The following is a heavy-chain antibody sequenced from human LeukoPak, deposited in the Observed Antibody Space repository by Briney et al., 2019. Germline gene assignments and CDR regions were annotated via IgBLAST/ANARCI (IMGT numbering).Heavy chain of an antibody. CDR1: GFTLSVYY. D-gene: IGHD2-21*02. Sequence: KPGGSLRLSCEASGFTLSVYYMSWFRQAPGKGLEWIGYISSTGSYTTHADSVRGRFTISRDNAKSLLFLQMNNLRAEDTAVYYCARKLGGSQCGGDCFFDHWGQGTLVAVSS. J-gene: IGHJ4*02. V-gene: IGHV3-11*03. CDR3: ARKLGGSQCGGDCFFDH. CDR2: ISSTGSYT.